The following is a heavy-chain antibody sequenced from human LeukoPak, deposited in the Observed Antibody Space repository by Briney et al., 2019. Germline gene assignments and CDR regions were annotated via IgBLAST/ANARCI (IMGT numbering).Heavy chain of an antibody. CDR1: GGSFSGYY. J-gene: IGHJ4*02. D-gene: IGHD2-15*01. Sequence: SGTLSLTCAVYGGSFSGYYWSWIRQPPGKGLEWIGEINHSGSTNYNPSLKSRVTISVDTSKNQFSLKLSSVTAADTAVYYCARGANYGYWGQGTLVTVSS. CDR2: INHSGST. V-gene: IGHV4-34*01. CDR3: ARGANYGY.